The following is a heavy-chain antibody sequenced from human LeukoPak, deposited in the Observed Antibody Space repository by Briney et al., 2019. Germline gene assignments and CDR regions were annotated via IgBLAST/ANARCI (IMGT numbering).Heavy chain of an antibody. CDR1: GGSFSGYY. D-gene: IGHD2-2*01. CDR3: AGVVPAAMRRDY. V-gene: IGHV4-34*01. J-gene: IGHJ4*02. CDR2: INHSGST. Sequence: SETLSLTCAVYGGSFSGYYWSWIRQPPGKGLEWIGEINHSGSTNYNPSLKRRVTITVDTSKNQFSLKLSAATAADTAVYYCAGVVPAAMRRDYWGQGTLVTVSS.